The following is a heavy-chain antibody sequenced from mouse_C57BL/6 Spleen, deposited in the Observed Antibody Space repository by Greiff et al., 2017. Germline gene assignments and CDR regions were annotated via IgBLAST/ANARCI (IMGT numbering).Heavy chain of an antibody. Sequence: LVESGAELVKPGASVKISCKASGYAFSSYWMNWVKQRPGKGLEWIGQIYPGDGDTNYNGKFKGKATLTADKSSSTAYMQLSSLTSEDSAVYFCARSDPADGFDYWGQGTTLTVSS. CDR2: IYPGDGDT. V-gene: IGHV1-80*01. J-gene: IGHJ2*01. D-gene: IGHD1-1*01. CDR3: ARSDPADGFDY. CDR1: GYAFSSYW.